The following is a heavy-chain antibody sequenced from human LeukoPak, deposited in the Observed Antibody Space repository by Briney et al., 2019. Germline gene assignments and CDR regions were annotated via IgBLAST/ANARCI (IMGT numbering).Heavy chain of an antibody. J-gene: IGHJ4*02. CDR1: GFTFSSYG. CDR3: ARKNGLDY. Sequence: GGSLRLSCAASGFTFSSYGMHRVRQAPGKGLEWVAVISYDGSNNYYADSVKGRFTISRDNSKNTLFLQMNSLRAEDTAVYYCARKNGLDYWGQGTLVTVSS. V-gene: IGHV3-30*03. CDR2: ISYDGSNN. D-gene: IGHD2-8*01.